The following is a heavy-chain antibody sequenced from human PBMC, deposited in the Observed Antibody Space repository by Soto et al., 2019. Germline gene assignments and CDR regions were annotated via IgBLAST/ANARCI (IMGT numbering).Heavy chain of an antibody. Sequence: SVKVSCKTSGFTFSSSAVHWVRQARGHRLQWIGWIDVGSANANYAQMLQERVTITADESTSTAYMELSSLRSEDTAVYYCARARDRVDTAMATNWFDPWGQGTLVTVSS. D-gene: IGHD5-18*01. V-gene: IGHV1-58*01. CDR1: GFTFSSSA. CDR3: ARARDRVDTAMATNWFDP. J-gene: IGHJ5*02. CDR2: IDVGSANA.